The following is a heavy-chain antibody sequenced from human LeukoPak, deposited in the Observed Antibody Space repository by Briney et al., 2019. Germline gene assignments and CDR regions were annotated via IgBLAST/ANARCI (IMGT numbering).Heavy chain of an antibody. V-gene: IGHV3-15*07. CDR1: GFTFTNAW. CDR2: IKSKVDGGTT. Sequence: GGSLRLSCKASGFTFTNAWMNWVRQAPGKGLEWVGRIKSKVDGGTTDYAAPAKGRFTISRDDSKNTLYLQMNSLKTEDTAVYYCTTLNSLYRDMVRGVMVLWGQGTLVTVSS. J-gene: IGHJ4*02. CDR3: TTLNSLYRDMVRGVMVL. D-gene: IGHD3-10*01.